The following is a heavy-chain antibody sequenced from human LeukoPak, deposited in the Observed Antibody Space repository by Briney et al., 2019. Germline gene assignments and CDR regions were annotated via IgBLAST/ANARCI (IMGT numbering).Heavy chain of an antibody. J-gene: IGHJ4*02. V-gene: IGHV3-21*01. CDR2: ISSSSSCYI. CDR1: GFTVSSNY. CDR3: ARTPHLVYYFDY. D-gene: IGHD6-6*01. Sequence: PGGSLRLSCAASGFTVSSNYMSWVRQAPGKGLEWVSSISSSSSCYIYYADSVKGRFTISRDNAKNSLYLQMNSLRAEDTAVYYCARTPHLVYYFDYWGQGTLVTVSS.